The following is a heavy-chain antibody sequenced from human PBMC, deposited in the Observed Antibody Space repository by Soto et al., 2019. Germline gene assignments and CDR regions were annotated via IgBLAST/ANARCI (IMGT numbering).Heavy chain of an antibody. V-gene: IGHV1-69*06. Sequence: SVKVSCKVSGGTFSSYAISWVRQAPGQGLEWMGGIIPIFGTANYAQKFQGRVTITADKSTSTAYMELSSLRSEDTAVYYCARAGITIFGVVANYYYYGMDVWGQGTTVTVSS. D-gene: IGHD3-3*01. CDR2: IIPIFGTA. CDR1: GGTFSSYA. J-gene: IGHJ6*02. CDR3: ARAGITIFGVVANYYYYGMDV.